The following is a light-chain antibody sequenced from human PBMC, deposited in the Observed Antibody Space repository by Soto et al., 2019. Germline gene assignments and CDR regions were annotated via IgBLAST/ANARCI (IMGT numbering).Light chain of an antibody. Sequence: EIVLTQSPATLSVSPGERATLSCRASQSVSINLARYQQKPGQAPRLLIYGASTQATGIPARFSRRGSGTEFTFSITSRKFQDDDVDYYQQYNYRTQWTFGQGTKVDIK. CDR3: QQYNYRTQWT. J-gene: IGKJ1*01. V-gene: IGKV3-15*01. CDR2: GAS. CDR1: QSVSIN.